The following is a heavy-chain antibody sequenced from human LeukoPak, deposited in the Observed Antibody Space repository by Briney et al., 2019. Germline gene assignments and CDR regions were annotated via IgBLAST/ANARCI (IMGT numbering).Heavy chain of an antibody. Sequence: GASVKVSCKASGYTFTSYGISWVRQAPGQGIEWMGWISAYNGNTNYAQKLQGRVTMTTDTSTSTAYMELRSLRSDDTAVYYCARLVYYDSSGYYYLWFDPWGQGTLVTVSS. CDR1: GYTFTSYG. V-gene: IGHV1-18*01. CDR2: ISAYNGNT. CDR3: ARLVYYDSSGYYYLWFDP. D-gene: IGHD3-22*01. J-gene: IGHJ5*02.